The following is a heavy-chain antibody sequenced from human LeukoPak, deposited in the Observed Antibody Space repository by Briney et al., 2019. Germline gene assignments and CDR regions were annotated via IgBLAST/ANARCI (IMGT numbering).Heavy chain of an antibody. D-gene: IGHD3-3*01. CDR3: ARGPEVDDFGVVITWGDY. CDR1: GGTFSSYA. CDR2: IIPIFGTA. Sequence: GASVKVSCKASGGTFSSYAISWVRQAPGQGLEWMGGIIPIFGTANYAQKFQGRVTITADESTSTAYMELSSLRSEDTAVYYCARGPEVDDFGVVITWGDYWGQGTLVTVSS. J-gene: IGHJ4*02. V-gene: IGHV1-69*13.